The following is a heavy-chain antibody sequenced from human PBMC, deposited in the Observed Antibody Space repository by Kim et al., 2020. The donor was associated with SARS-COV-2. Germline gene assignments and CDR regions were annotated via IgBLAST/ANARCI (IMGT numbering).Heavy chain of an antibody. J-gene: IGHJ4*02. V-gene: IGHV3-48*03. CDR3: VRDDYGSNQIDY. D-gene: IGHD4-17*01. Sequence: YYADSVKGRFTISRDNAKNSLFLQMNSLRAEDTAVYYCVRDDYGSNQIDYWGQGTLVTVSS.